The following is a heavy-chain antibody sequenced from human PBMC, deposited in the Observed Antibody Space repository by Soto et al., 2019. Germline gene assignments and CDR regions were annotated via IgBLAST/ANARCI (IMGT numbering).Heavy chain of an antibody. D-gene: IGHD2-15*01. CDR1: GFTFSNYG. V-gene: IGHV3-30*18. Sequence: QVQLVESAGGVVQPGRSLRLSCAASGFTFSNYGMHWVRQAPGKGLEWVAVISYDGSHKDYVDSVKGRFTISRDNSKNTLDLQMNSLRAEDTAVYYCAKIGYCTGGRCFHDFDWWGQGTLVTVSS. CDR2: ISYDGSHK. J-gene: IGHJ4*02. CDR3: AKIGYCTGGRCFHDFDW.